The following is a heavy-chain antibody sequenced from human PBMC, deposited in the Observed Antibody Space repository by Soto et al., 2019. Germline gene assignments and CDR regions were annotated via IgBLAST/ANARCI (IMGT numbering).Heavy chain of an antibody. V-gene: IGHV1-69*01. J-gene: IGHJ5*02. CDR1: GGNFSSYA. CDR3: ASVLRYSYRWFDP. D-gene: IGHD5-18*01. CDR2: IIPIFGTA. Sequence: QVQLVQSGAEVKKPGSSVKVSCKASGGNFSSYAISWVRKAHGQWLEWMGGIIPIFGTANYAQKFQGRVTITADESTSTAYMELSSLRSEDTAVYYCASVLRYSYRWFDPWGQGTLVTVSS.